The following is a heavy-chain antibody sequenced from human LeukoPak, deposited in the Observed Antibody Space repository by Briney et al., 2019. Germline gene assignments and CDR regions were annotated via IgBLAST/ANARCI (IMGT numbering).Heavy chain of an antibody. Sequence: ASVKVSCKASGYTFTSYDINWVRQATGQGLEWMGWMNPNSDSTGYAQKFQGRVTITRNTSISTAYMELSGLRSEDTAVYYCARGRSTGYPYYFEYWGQGTLVTVSS. V-gene: IGHV1-8*03. D-gene: IGHD5-12*01. J-gene: IGHJ4*02. CDR2: MNPNSDST. CDR3: ARGRSTGYPYYFEY. CDR1: GYTFTSYD.